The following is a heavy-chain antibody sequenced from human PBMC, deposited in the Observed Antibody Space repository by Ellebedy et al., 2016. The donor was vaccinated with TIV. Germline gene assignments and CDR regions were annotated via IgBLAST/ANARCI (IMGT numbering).Heavy chain of an antibody. CDR3: ARIRSTSDFFDY. J-gene: IGHJ4*02. V-gene: IGHV6-1*01. CDR2: TYYRSKWFN. D-gene: IGHD3-3*01. CDR1: GDSVSTNSGT. Sequence: SQTLSLTXAISGDSVSTNSGTWNWIRQSPSRGLEWLGRTYYRSKWFNDYAVSVKSRITINPDTSKNQASLQLSSVTPEDTAVYYCARIRSTSDFFDYWGQGTLVTVSS.